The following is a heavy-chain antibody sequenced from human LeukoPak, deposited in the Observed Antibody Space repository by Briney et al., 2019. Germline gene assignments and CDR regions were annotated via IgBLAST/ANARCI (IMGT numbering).Heavy chain of an antibody. CDR2: ISGSGGST. CDR1: GFTVSSNY. Sequence: GGSLRLSCAASGFTVSSNYMSWVRQAPGKGLEWVSAISGSGGSTYYADSVKGRFTISRDNSKNTLYLQMNSLRAEDTAVYYCAKRLDSSGWSGALNYWGQGTLVTVSS. D-gene: IGHD6-19*01. J-gene: IGHJ4*02. CDR3: AKRLDSSGWSGALNY. V-gene: IGHV3-23*01.